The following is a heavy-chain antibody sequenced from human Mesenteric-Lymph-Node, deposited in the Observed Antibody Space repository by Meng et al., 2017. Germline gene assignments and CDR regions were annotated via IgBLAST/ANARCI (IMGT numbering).Heavy chain of an antibody. J-gene: IGHJ4*02. CDR1: GYMFTAYA. Sequence: QVHLEQSGSELKKPGASVKVSCQASGYMFTAYALHWVRRAPGQGLEWMGRITTSTGKGTYAQAFTGRFVFSLDTSVSTAFLQSSSLKAEDTAVYFCARGASPPYFDSWGQGTLVTVSS. CDR2: ITTSTGKG. V-gene: IGHV7-4-1*02. CDR3: ARGASPPYFDS.